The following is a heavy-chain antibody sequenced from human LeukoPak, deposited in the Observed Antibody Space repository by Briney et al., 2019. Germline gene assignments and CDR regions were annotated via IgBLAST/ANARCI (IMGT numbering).Heavy chain of an antibody. CDR2: MNPKSGNT. V-gene: IGHV1-8*01. J-gene: IGHJ5*02. D-gene: IGHD2-15*01. Sequence: GASVKVSCKASEYTFISYDIHWVRQASGQGLEWMGWMNPKSGNTGYAQKFQGRVTMTRNTSINTAFMELSSLRSEDTAVYYCARGQYCSSGLDCHRVNWLDPWGQGTQVTVSS. CDR1: EYTFISYD. CDR3: ARGQYCSSGLDCHRVNWLDP.